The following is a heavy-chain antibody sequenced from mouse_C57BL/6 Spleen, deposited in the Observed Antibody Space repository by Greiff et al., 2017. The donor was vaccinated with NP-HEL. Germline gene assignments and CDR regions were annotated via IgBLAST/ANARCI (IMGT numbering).Heavy chain of an antibody. D-gene: IGHD2-4*01. V-gene: IGHV1-52*01. CDR3: ARYMGWDDYDGFDY. J-gene: IGHJ2*01. CDR1: GYTFTSYW. Sequence: QVQLQQPGAELVRPGSSVKLSCKASGYTFTSYWMHWVKQRPIQGLEWIGNIDPSDSETHYNQKFKDKATLTVDKSSSTAYMQLSSLTSEDSAVYYCARYMGWDDYDGFDYWGQGTTLTVSS. CDR2: IDPSDSET.